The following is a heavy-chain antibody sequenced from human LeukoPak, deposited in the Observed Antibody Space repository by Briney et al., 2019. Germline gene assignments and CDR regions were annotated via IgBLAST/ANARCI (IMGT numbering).Heavy chain of an antibody. J-gene: IGHJ4*02. D-gene: IGHD5-18*01. V-gene: IGHV4-39*01. CDR2: IYYSGST. CDR1: GGSIRSSSYY. CDR3: ARSGAAMVIAFFDY. Sequence: SETLSLTCTVSGGSIRSSSYYWGWSHQTPGKGLEWIGSIYYSGSTHYNPSLKSRVTISVDTSTNQLSLKVSSVTAADTAVYYCARSGAAMVIAFFDYWGQGTLVTVSS.